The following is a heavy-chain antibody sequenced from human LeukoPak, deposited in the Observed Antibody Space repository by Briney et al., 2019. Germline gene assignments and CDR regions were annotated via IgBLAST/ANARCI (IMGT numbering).Heavy chain of an antibody. CDR1: GGYISSGGYY. D-gene: IGHD6-6*01. CDR3: ARIERSSYSLGFDY. V-gene: IGHV4-31*03. Sequence: PSETLSLTCTVSGGYISSGGYYWSWIRQHPGKGLEWIGHIYYSGTSFYNPSLTSRVTISVDTSKNQFSLKLTSVNDADAAVYYCARIERSSYSLGFDYWGQGTLVTVSS. CDR2: IYYSGTS. J-gene: IGHJ4*02.